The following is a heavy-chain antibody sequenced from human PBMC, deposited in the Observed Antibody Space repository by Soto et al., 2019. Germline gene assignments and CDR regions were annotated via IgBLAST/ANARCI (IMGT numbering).Heavy chain of an antibody. Sequence: GESLKISCKGSGYSFTSYWIGWVRQMPGKGLEWMGIIYPGDSDTRYSPSFQGQVTISADKSISTAYLQWSSLKASDTAMYYCARQLILTDYYYYGMDVWGQGPTVTVYS. V-gene: IGHV5-51*01. J-gene: IGHJ6*02. CDR1: GYSFTSYW. CDR2: IYPGDSDT. CDR3: ARQLILTDYYYYGMDV.